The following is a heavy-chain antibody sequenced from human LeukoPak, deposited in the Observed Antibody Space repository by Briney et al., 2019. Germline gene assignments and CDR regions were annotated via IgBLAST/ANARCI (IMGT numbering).Heavy chain of an antibody. V-gene: IGHV3-48*03. CDR3: ARGISGYDFYYFYYMDL. CDR1: GFTFSSYE. J-gene: IGHJ6*03. Sequence: QPGGSLRLSCAASGFTFSSYEMNWVRQAPGKGLEWVSYISSIGSAIYYADSVKGRFAISRDNAKNSLYLQMNSLRAEDTAVYYCARGISGYDFYYFYYMDLWGKGTTVTVSS. D-gene: IGHD5-12*01. CDR2: ISSIGSAI.